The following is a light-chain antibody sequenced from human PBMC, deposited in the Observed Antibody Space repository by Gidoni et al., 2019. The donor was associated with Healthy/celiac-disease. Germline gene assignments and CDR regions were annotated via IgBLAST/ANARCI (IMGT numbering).Light chain of an antibody. CDR2: DAS. J-gene: IGKJ4*01. V-gene: IGKV1-33*01. CDR1: QDLSNY. CDR3: QQYDNLPLT. Sequence: DIQMTQSPSSLSASVGDRVTITCQASQDLSNYLNWYQQKPGKAPKLLIYDASNLETGVPSRFSGSGSGTDFTFPISSLQPEVIATYYCQQYDNLPLTFGGGTKVEIK.